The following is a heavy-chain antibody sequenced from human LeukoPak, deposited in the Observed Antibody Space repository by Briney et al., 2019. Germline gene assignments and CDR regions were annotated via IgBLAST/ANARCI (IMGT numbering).Heavy chain of an antibody. CDR3: ARGRDTTTWYGNWFDP. CDR1: GFTFSSYT. Sequence: GGSLRLSCVVSGFTFSSYTMHWVRQAPGKGLEWVAVTSYDGSTTNYADSVKGRFTISRDNSKNTLYLQMSSLRADDTAVYSCARGRDTTTWYGNWFDPWGQGTLVTVSS. CDR2: TSYDGSTT. D-gene: IGHD6-13*01. V-gene: IGHV3-30*04. J-gene: IGHJ5*02.